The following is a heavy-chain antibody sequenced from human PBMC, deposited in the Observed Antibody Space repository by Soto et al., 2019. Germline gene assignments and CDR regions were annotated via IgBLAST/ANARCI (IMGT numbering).Heavy chain of an antibody. D-gene: IGHD3-3*01. V-gene: IGHV3-30-3*01. CDR2: ISYDGSNK. CDR3: ARSELRFLEWFPSGGFDY. J-gene: IGHJ4*02. Sequence: QVQLVESGGGVVQPGRSLRLSCAASGFTFSSYAMHWVRQAPGKGLEWVAVISYDGSNKYYADSVKGRFTISRDNSKNTLYLQMNSLRAEDTAVYYCARSELRFLEWFPSGGFDYWGQGTLVTVSS. CDR1: GFTFSSYA.